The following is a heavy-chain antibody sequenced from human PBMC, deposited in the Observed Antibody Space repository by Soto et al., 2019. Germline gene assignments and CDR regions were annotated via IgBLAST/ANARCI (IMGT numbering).Heavy chain of an antibody. CDR3: AKEGGYCSSTSCRDAFDI. Sequence: LRLSCAASGFTFSSYAMSWVRQAPGKGLEWVSAISGSGGSTYYADSVKGRFTISRDNSKNTLYLQMNSLRAEDTAVYYCAKEGGYCSSTSCRDAFDIWGQGTMVTVSS. J-gene: IGHJ3*02. CDR2: ISGSGGST. D-gene: IGHD2-2*01. V-gene: IGHV3-23*01. CDR1: GFTFSSYA.